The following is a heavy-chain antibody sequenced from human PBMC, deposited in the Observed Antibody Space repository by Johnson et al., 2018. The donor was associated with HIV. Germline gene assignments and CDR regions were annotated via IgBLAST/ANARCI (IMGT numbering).Heavy chain of an antibody. Sequence: VQLVESGGGLVQPGRSLRLSCAASGFRFDDYAMHWVRQAPGKGLEWVSGISWNSGSIGYADSVKGRFTISRDNAKNSLYLQMNSLKAEDTAVYYWGREQATLWFRASGAAFGVWGQGTMVTVSS. CDR3: GREQATLWFRASGAAFGV. CDR1: GFRFDDYA. J-gene: IGHJ3*01. D-gene: IGHD3-10*01. V-gene: IGHV3-9*01. CDR2: ISWNSGSI.